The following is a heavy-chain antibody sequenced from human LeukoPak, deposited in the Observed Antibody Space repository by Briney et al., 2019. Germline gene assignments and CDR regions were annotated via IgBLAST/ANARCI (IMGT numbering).Heavy chain of an antibody. CDR3: AKDHGIAVAGLDY. J-gene: IGHJ4*02. CDR2: ISYDGSNK. CDR1: GFTFSSHG. Sequence: GGSLRLSCAASGFTFSSHGMHWVRQAPGKGLEWVAVISYDGSNKYYADSVKGRFTISRDNSKNTLYLQMDSLRAEDTAVYYCAKDHGIAVAGLDYWGQGTLVTVSS. D-gene: IGHD6-19*01. V-gene: IGHV3-30*18.